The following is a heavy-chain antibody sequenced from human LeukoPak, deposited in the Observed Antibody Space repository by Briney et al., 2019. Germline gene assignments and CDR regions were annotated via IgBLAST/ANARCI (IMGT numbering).Heavy chain of an antibody. CDR2: FDPEDGET. J-gene: IGHJ4*02. Sequence: GASVKVSCKVSGYTLTELSMHWVRQAPGKGLEWMGGFDPEDGETIYAQKFQGRITMTRDTSTSTVYMELSSLRSEDTAVYYCARSKTIFGVVMPGDPFSGGRDWGQGTLVTVSS. D-gene: IGHD3-3*01. CDR3: ARSKTIFGVVMPGDPFSGGRD. V-gene: IGHV1-24*01. CDR1: GYTLTELS.